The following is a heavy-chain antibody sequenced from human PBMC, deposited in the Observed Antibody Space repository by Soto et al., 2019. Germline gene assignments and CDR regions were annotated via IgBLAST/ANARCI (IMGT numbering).Heavy chain of an antibody. CDR2: ISYSGNP. Sequence: QVQLQESGPGLVKPSETLSLTCTVSGGSGRSENYYWSWIRQPPGKGLEWIGFISYSGNPKYNSSLRSRVTISLDTSKNQFSLKLTSVSAADTAVYYCAREWPRDGYNFGSGDMDVWGQGTSVTVSS. V-gene: IGHV4-61*01. J-gene: IGHJ6*02. CDR1: GGSGRSENYY. D-gene: IGHD5-12*01. CDR3: AREWPRDGYNFGSGDMDV.